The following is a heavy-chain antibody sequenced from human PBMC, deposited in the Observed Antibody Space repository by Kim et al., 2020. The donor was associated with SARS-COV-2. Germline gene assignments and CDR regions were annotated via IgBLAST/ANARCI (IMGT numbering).Heavy chain of an antibody. CDR3: ARLPTQSGWFDY. D-gene: IGHD6-19*01. V-gene: IGHV5-51*01. Sequence: RYSPSFQGQVTISADKSISTAYLQWSSLKASDTAMYYCARLPTQSGWFDYWGQGTLVTVSS. J-gene: IGHJ4*02.